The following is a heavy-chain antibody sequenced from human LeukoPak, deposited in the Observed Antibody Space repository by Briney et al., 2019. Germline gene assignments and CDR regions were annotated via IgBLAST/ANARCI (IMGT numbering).Heavy chain of an antibody. V-gene: IGHV3-7*01. D-gene: IGHD1-14*01. Sequence: PGGSLRLSCAASGFTFSSYWMSWVRQAPGKGLGWVANIKQDGSEKYYVGSVKGRFTISRDNAKNSLYLQVNSLRAEDTAVYYCARNQRRLDYWGQGTLVTVSS. CDR1: GFTFSSYW. CDR3: ARNQRRLDY. J-gene: IGHJ4*02. CDR2: IKQDGSEK.